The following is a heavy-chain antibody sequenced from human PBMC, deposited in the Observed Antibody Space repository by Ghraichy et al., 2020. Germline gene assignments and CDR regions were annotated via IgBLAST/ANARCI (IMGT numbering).Heavy chain of an antibody. J-gene: IGHJ5*02. CDR3: VRGSGSWGTRRDSDFDP. D-gene: IGHD1-26*01. CDR1: GYIFSMHG. V-gene: IGHV1-18*04. CDR2: ISTYNGHT. Sequence: ASVKVSCKASGYIFSMHGISWVRQDPGQGLEWMGWISTYNGHTTYAQKFQGRITMTTDTSTSTAYMDLRSLRSDDTAIYYCVRGSGSWGTRRDSDFDPWGQGTLVTVSS.